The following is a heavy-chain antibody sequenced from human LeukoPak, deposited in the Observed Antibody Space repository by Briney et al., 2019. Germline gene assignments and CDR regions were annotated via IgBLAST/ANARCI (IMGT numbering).Heavy chain of an antibody. CDR1: GYTFIDYG. CDR3: ARDAAAAGPFDY. J-gene: IGHJ4*02. Sequence: VASVKVSCKASGYTFIDYGVSWVRQAPGHGLEWMGWISTYNGHTYYAQKLQGRVTMTTDTSTSTAYMELRSLRSDDTAVYYCARDAAAAGPFDYWGQGTLVTVSS. V-gene: IGHV1-18*01. D-gene: IGHD6-13*01. CDR2: ISTYNGHT.